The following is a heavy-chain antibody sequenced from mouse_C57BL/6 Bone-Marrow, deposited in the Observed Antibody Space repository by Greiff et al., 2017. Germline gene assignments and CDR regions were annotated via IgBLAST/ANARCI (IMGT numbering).Heavy chain of an antibody. CDR1: GFNIKDYY. D-gene: IGHD1-1*01. Sequence: VQLKESGAELVRPGASVKLSCTASGFNIKDYYMHWVKQRPEQGLEWIGRIDPEDGDTEYAPKFQGKATMTADTSSNTAYLQLSSLTSEDTAVYYCTTFITTVHYYAMDYWGQGTSVTVSS. J-gene: IGHJ4*01. CDR2: IDPEDGDT. CDR3: TTFITTVHYYAMDY. V-gene: IGHV14-1*01.